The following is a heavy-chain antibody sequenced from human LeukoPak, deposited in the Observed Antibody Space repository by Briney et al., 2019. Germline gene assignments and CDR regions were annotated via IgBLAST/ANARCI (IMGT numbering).Heavy chain of an antibody. CDR3: ARDPLRREAYYFDY. V-gene: IGHV3-30-3*01. Sequence: GRSLRLSCAASGFTFSSYAMHRVRQAPGKGLEWVAVISYDGSNKYYADSVKGRFTISRDNSNNTLYLQMNSLRAEDTAVYYCARDPLRREAYYFDYWGQGTLVNVSS. D-gene: IGHD1-14*01. CDR2: ISYDGSNK. CDR1: GFTFSSYA. J-gene: IGHJ4*02.